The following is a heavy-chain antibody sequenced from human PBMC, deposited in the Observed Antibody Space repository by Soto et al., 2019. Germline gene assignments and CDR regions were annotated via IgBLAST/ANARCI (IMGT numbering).Heavy chain of an antibody. CDR3: ARQGYSMSSNIGY. J-gene: IGHJ4*02. Sequence: QVRLQESGPGLVRPSQTLSLTCTVSGGSISGGRYYWIWIRQRPGEGLEWLGYTYYSGATYYNPSLKSRVAISVDTSKDQFALKVDSVTAADTAVYLCARQGYSMSSNIGYWGQGTLVTVSS. CDR1: GGSISGGRYY. V-gene: IGHV4-31*04. CDR2: TYYSGAT. D-gene: IGHD6-6*01.